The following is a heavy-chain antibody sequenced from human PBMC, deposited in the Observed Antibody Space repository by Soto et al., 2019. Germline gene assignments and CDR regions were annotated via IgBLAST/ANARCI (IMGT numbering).Heavy chain of an antibody. J-gene: IGHJ6*02. CDR1: GFTFSNAW. D-gene: IGHD4-17*01. Sequence: GGSLRLSCAASGFTFSNAWMNWVRQAPGKGLKWVGRIKCKTDGGTTDYAAPVKGRFTISRDDSKNTLYLQMNSLKTEDTAVYYCTTDQYGDYEFNYYGMDVWGQGTTVTVSS. CDR3: TTDQYGDYEFNYYGMDV. V-gene: IGHV3-15*07. CDR2: IKCKTDGGTT.